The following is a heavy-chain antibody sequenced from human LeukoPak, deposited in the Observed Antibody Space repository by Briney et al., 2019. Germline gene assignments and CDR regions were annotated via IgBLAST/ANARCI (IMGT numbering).Heavy chain of an antibody. Sequence: ASVKVSCKASGYTFTGYYMHWVRQAPGQGLEWMGWINPNSGGTNYAQKFQGRVTMTRDTSISTAYMELSRLRSDDTAVYYCATDHCSSTSCYPDYWGQGTLVTVSS. CDR1: GYTFTGYY. D-gene: IGHD2-2*01. V-gene: IGHV1-2*02. J-gene: IGHJ4*02. CDR2: INPNSGGT. CDR3: ATDHCSSTSCYPDY.